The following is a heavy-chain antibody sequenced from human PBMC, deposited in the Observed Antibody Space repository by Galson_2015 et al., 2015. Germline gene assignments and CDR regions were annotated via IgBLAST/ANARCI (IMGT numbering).Heavy chain of an antibody. CDR1: EFTFSSYY. V-gene: IGHV3-21*01. Sequence: SLRLSCAASEFTFSSYYMSWVRQAPGKGLEWVSSISSTTTYIYYADSVKGRFTISRDNAKNSLYLQMNSLGAEDTAVYYCARQILDYDFWSGYYPTNFDYW. CDR3: ARQILDYDFWSGYYPTNFDY. CDR2: ISSTTTYI. D-gene: IGHD3-3*01. J-gene: IGHJ4*01.